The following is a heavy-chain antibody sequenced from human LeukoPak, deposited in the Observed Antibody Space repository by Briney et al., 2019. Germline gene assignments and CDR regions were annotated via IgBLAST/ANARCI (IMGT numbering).Heavy chain of an antibody. CDR3: AKNNWNEMPFVDD. D-gene: IGHD1-20*01. CDR1: AFTFRNSA. V-gene: IGHV3-23*01. CDR2: ISGSGVGT. J-gene: IGHJ4*02. Sequence: AGSLRLSCSASAFTFRNSAMNWVRQAPGQGLEWVATISGSGVGTYYADSVKGRFAISRDNFKNTPYLQMNSLRPEDTAVYYCAKNNWNEMPFVDDWGQGTLVTVSS.